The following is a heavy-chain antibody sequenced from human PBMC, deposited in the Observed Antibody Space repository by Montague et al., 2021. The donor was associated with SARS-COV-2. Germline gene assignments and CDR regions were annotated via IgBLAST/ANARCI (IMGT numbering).Heavy chain of an antibody. CDR2: TSPSGGT. Sequence: TLSLTCTVSGGSISGGTYHWSWIRQPAGKRLEWIGRTSPSGGTRYNPSLRGRVTISVDTSQNQFSLSLSSVTAEDTAVYYCVGDLFGWSVGWFDPWGQGTLVTVSS. J-gene: IGHJ5*02. CDR1: GGSISGGTYH. V-gene: IGHV4-61*02. CDR3: VGDLFGWSVGWFDP. D-gene: IGHD3-9*01.